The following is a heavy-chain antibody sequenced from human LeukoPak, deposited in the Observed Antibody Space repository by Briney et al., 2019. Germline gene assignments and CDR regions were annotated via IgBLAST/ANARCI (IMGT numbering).Heavy chain of an antibody. CDR3: VRDHPKYIF. J-gene: IGHJ3*01. V-gene: IGHV4-59*01. Sequence: SETLSLTCAVYGGSFSGYYWSWIRQPPGKGLEWIGYISYSGNTNYNPSLKSRVTISVDTSKNQLSLQLSSVTAADTAIYYCVRDHPKYIFWGQGTMVTVSS. D-gene: IGHD3-3*02. CDR2: ISYSGNT. CDR1: GGSFSGYY.